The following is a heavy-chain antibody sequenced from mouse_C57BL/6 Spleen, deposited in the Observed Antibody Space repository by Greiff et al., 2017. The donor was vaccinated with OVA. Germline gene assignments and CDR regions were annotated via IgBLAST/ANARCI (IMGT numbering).Heavy chain of an antibody. J-gene: IGHJ4*01. Sequence: VQLQQSGPELVKPGASVKISCKASGYAFSSSWMNWVKQRPGKGLEWIGRIYPGDGDTNYNGKFKGKATLTADKSSSTAYMQLSSLTSEDSAVYFCARYDISYAMDYWGQGTSVTVSS. CDR3: ARYDISYAMDY. CDR2: IYPGDGDT. CDR1: GYAFSSSW. D-gene: IGHD2-3*01. V-gene: IGHV1-82*01.